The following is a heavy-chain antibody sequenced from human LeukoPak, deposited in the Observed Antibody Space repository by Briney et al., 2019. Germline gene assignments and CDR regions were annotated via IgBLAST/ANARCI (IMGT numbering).Heavy chain of an antibody. V-gene: IGHV4-59*08. CDR2: IYDSGST. J-gene: IGHJ3*02. CDR3: ARLTGEGAFDI. D-gene: IGHD7-27*01. CDR1: GVSISDYY. Sequence: SGTLSLTCTVAGVSISDYYWSWIRQPPGKGLEWIGYIYDSGSTNYNPSLKSRVTISLDTSNNQFSLNLSSVTAADTAVYYCARLTGEGAFDIWGQGTMVTVSS.